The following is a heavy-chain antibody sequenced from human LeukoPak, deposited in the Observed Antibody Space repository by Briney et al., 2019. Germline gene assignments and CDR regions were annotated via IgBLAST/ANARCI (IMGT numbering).Heavy chain of an antibody. Sequence: GGSLRLSCAASGFTFRNYGLTWVRQAPGKGLEWVSAIDGSGGETNYADSVKGRFTISRDNSKNTLFLQMNSLRAEDTAVYYCAREIDNWFDPWGQGTLVTVSS. J-gene: IGHJ5*02. CDR1: GFTFRNYG. V-gene: IGHV3-23*01. CDR3: AREIDNWFDP. CDR2: IDGSGGET.